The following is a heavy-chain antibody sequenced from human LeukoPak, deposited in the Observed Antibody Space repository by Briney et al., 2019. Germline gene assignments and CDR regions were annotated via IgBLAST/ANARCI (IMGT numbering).Heavy chain of an antibody. CDR2: ISGSGGTT. V-gene: IGHV3-23*01. Sequence: GGSLRLSCAASGFTFSSYAMSWVRQAPGKGLEWVSAISGSGGTTYYADSVKGRFTISRDNSKNTLYLQMNSLRAEDTAVYYCAKSASSYYDSSGQGLELDYWGQGTLVTVSS. CDR3: AKSASSYYDSSGQGLELDY. CDR1: GFTFSSYA. J-gene: IGHJ4*02. D-gene: IGHD3-22*01.